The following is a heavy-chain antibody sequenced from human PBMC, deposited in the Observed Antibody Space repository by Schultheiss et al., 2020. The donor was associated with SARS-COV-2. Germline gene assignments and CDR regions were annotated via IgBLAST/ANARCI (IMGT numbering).Heavy chain of an antibody. CDR2: ISSSGSTI. V-gene: IGHV3-48*03. CDR3: ARDIAAAGYY. CDR1: GFTFSSYE. D-gene: IGHD6-13*01. Sequence: GGSLRLSCAASGFTFSSYEMNWVRQAPGKGLEWVSYISSSGSTIYYADSVKGRFTISRDNSKNTLYLQMNSLRAEDTAVYYCARDIAAAGYYWGQGTLVTVSS. J-gene: IGHJ4*02.